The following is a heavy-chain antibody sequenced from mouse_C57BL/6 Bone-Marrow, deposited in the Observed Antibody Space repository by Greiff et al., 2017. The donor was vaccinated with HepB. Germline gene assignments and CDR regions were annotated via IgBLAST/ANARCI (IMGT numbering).Heavy chain of an antibody. D-gene: IGHD2-1*01. V-gene: IGHV5-12*01. CDR2: ISNGGGST. Sequence: EVKLVESGGGLVQPGGSLKLSCAASGFTFSDYYMYWVRQTPEKRLEWVAYISNGGGSTYYPDTVKGRFTISRDNAKNTLYLQMSRLKSEDTAMYYCARGIYYGLMDYWGQGTSVTVSS. CDR1: GFTFSDYY. J-gene: IGHJ4*01. CDR3: ARGIYYGLMDY.